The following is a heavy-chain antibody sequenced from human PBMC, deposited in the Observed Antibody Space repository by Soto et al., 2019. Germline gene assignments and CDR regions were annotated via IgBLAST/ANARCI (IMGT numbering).Heavy chain of an antibody. V-gene: IGHV3-7*01. Sequence: GGSLRLSCAASGFSFSIYAMSWVRQAPGKGREWVANIKEDGSEKSYVDSVKGRFTISRDNAKNSLYLQMNSLRAEDTAVYYCASSYAMDVWGQGTTVTVSS. J-gene: IGHJ6*02. CDR1: GFSFSIYA. CDR2: IKEDGSEK. CDR3: ASSYAMDV.